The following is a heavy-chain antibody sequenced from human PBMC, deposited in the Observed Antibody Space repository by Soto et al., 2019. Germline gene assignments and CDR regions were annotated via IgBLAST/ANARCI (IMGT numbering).Heavy chain of an antibody. D-gene: IGHD6-6*01. V-gene: IGHV3-11*01. Sequence: ESGGGLVKPGGSLRLSCAASGFTFGDYYMSWIRQAPGKGLEWVSYISSSGSSTYYVDSVRGRFTISRDNAKNSLYLQMDSLGAEDTAVYYCARAAAARHAAWYWGQGTLVTVSS. CDR2: ISSSGSST. CDR1: GFTFGDYY. CDR3: ARAAAARHAAWY. J-gene: IGHJ4*02.